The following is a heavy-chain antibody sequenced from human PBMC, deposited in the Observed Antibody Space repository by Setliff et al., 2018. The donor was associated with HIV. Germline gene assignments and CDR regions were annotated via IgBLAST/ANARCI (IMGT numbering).Heavy chain of an antibody. CDR1: GFTVSSNY. CDR3: AREPCSGGSYYSGYFDY. Sequence: GESLKISCAASGFTVSSNYMSWVRQAPGKGLEWVSLIYSGGDTYYADSVKGRFTISRDNSKNMLYLQMNNLRADDTAVYYCAREPCSGGSYYSGYFDYWGQGTLVTVSS. V-gene: IGHV3-66*02. D-gene: IGHD2-15*01. J-gene: IGHJ4*02. CDR2: IYSGGDT.